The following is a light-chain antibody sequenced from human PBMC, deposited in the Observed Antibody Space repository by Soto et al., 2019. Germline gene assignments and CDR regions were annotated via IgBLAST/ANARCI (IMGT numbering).Light chain of an antibody. CDR3: SSYTRSTLCV. CDR1: SSDVGGYNY. Sequence: QSALTQPASVSGSPGQSITISCTGTSSDVGGYNYVSWYQQHPGKAPKLMIYDVSNRPSGVSNRFSGSKSGNTASLTISGLQAEDEADYYCSSYTRSTLCVCGTGTTLTVL. CDR2: DVS. J-gene: IGLJ1*01. V-gene: IGLV2-14*01.